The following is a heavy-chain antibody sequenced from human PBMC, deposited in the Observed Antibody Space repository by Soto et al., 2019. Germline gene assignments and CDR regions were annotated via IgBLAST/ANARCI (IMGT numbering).Heavy chain of an antibody. J-gene: IGHJ4*02. Sequence: SETLSLTCSVSGGSVSYNSYYWGWIRQPPGKGLEWVGGIFYTGTTYYSPSLKDRVSISVDTSKNSFSLNLTSVTAADTAVYFCARLVVVAPVANVWGQGALVTAS. D-gene: IGHD2-21*01. CDR3: ARLVVVAPVANV. CDR2: IFYTGTT. CDR1: GGSVSYNSYY. V-gene: IGHV4-39*01.